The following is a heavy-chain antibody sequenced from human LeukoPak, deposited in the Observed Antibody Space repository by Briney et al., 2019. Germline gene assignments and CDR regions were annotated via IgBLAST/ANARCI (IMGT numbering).Heavy chain of an antibody. CDR2: INHSGST. J-gene: IGHJ4*02. CDR3: ARLISVAGIVY. CDR1: GGSFSGYY. V-gene: IGHV4-34*01. Sequence: KPSETLSLTCAVYGGSFSGYYWSWIRQPPGKGLEWIGEINHSGSTNYNPSLKSRVTISVDTSKNQFSLKLSSVTAADTAVYYCARLISVAGIVYWGQGTLVTVSS. D-gene: IGHD6-19*01.